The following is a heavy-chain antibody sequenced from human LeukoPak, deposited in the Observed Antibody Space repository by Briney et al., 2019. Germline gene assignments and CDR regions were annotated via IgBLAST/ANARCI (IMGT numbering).Heavy chain of an antibody. CDR3: ARDHYYDSSGYWGYYYYYYMDV. J-gene: IGHJ6*03. V-gene: IGHV4-34*01. CDR1: GGSFSGYY. CDR2: INHSGST. D-gene: IGHD3-22*01. Sequence: PSETLSLTCAVYGGSFSGYYWSWVRQPPGKGLEWIGEINHSGSTNYNPSLKSRVTISVDTSKNQFSLKLSSVTAADTAVYYCARDHYYDSSGYWGYYYYYYMDVWGKGTTVTISS.